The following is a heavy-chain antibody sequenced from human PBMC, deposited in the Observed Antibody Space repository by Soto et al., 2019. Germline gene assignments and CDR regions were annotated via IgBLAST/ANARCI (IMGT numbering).Heavy chain of an antibody. Sequence: GGSLRLSCAASGFTFSSYGMHWVRQAPGKGLEWVAVISYDGSNKYYADSVKGRFTISRDNSKNTLYLQMNSLRAEDTAVYYCAKDFSIYDFWSGGNWFDPWGQGTLVTVSS. J-gene: IGHJ5*02. CDR2: ISYDGSNK. CDR3: AKDFSIYDFWSGGNWFDP. D-gene: IGHD3-3*01. CDR1: GFTFSSYG. V-gene: IGHV3-30*18.